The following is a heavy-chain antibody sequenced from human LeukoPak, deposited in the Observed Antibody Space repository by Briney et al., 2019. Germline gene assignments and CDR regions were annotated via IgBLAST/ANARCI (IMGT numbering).Heavy chain of an antibody. CDR3: AREIAPNYYDSSGYPGY. Sequence: ASVKVSCKSSGYTFTIYYMHWVRQAPGQGREWMGIINPSGGSTSYAQKFQGRVTMTRDTSTSTVYMELSSLRSEDTAVYYCAREIAPNYYDSSGYPGYWGQGTLVTVSP. CDR2: INPSGGST. V-gene: IGHV1-46*01. J-gene: IGHJ4*02. D-gene: IGHD3-22*01. CDR1: GYTFTIYY.